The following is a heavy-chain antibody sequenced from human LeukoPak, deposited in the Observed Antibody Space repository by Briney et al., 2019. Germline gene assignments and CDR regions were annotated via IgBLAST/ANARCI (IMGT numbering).Heavy chain of an antibody. Sequence: ASVKVSCKASGYTFTSYDINWVRQATGQGLEWMGWMNPNSGNTGYAQKFQGRVTMTRYTSISTAYMELSSLRSEDTAVYYCARWVGSTEGAFDIWGQGTMVTVSS. CDR1: GYTFTSYD. V-gene: IGHV1-8*01. D-gene: IGHD2-15*01. CDR3: ARWVGSTEGAFDI. J-gene: IGHJ3*02. CDR2: MNPNSGNT.